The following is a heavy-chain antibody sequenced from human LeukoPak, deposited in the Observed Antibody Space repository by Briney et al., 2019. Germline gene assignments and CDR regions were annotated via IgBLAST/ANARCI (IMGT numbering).Heavy chain of an antibody. V-gene: IGHV4-39*07. CDR3: ARGAATYYYYMDV. CDR2: LYYSGST. D-gene: IGHD2-15*01. J-gene: IGHJ6*03. Sequence: SETLSLTCTVSGGSISSSSYYWGWIRQPPGKGLEWIGSLYYSGSTYYNPSLQSRVTISVDTSKNQFSLKLSSVTAADTAVYYCARGAATYYYYMDVWGKGTTVTISS. CDR1: GGSISSSSYY.